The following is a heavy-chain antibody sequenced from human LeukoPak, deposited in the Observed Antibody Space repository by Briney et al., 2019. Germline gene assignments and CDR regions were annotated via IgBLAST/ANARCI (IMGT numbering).Heavy chain of an antibody. CDR3: ARRVCSSTSCSFDY. J-gene: IGHJ4*02. Sequence: SQTLSLTCTVSGGSISSGGYYWSWIRQHPGKGLEWIGYIYYSGSTYYNPSLKSRVTISVDTSKNQFSLKLSSVTAADTAVYYCARRVCSSTSCSFDYWGQGTLVTVSS. CDR1: GGSISSGGYY. D-gene: IGHD2-2*01. V-gene: IGHV4-31*03. CDR2: IYYSGST.